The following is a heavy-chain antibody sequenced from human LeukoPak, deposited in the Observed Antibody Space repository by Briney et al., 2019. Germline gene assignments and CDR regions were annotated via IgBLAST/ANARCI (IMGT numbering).Heavy chain of an antibody. CDR2: INHSGST. CDR1: GGSFSGYD. D-gene: IGHD3-22*01. V-gene: IGHV4-34*01. J-gene: IGHJ4*02. CDR3: ARIDSSAYYSQLYYFDY. Sequence: SETLSLTCGVYGGSFSGYDWSWIRQPPGEGLEWIGEINHSGSTKYNPSLKSRVTISVDTSKNQFSLKLSSVTAADTAVYYCARIDSSAYYSQLYYFDYWGQGTLVTVSS.